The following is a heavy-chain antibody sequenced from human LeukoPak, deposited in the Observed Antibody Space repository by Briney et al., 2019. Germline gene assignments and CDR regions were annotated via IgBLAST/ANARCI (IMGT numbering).Heavy chain of an antibody. CDR3: ARRLMVYAVDY. V-gene: IGHV4-34*01. D-gene: IGHD2-8*01. Sequence: SETLSLTCAVYGGSFSGYYWSWIRQPPGKGLEWIGEINHSGSTNYNPSLKSRVTISVDTSKNQFSLKLGSVTAADTAVYYCARRLMVYAVDYWGQGTLVTVSS. CDR1: GGSFSGYY. J-gene: IGHJ4*02. CDR2: INHSGST.